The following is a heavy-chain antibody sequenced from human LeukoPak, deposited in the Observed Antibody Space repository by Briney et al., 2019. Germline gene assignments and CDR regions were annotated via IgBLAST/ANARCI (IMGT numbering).Heavy chain of an antibody. Sequence: GGSLRLSCAASGFTFGGHEMNWVRQAPGKGLEWVSYISSSVDSIFYADSVKGRFTISRDNTKNSLYLQMNSLRAEDTALYFCTRGGFCSGGTCYPFNAFDIWGQGTMVTVSS. CDR2: ISSSVDSI. D-gene: IGHD2-15*01. V-gene: IGHV3-48*03. CDR3: TRGGFCSGGTCYPFNAFDI. CDR1: GFTFGGHE. J-gene: IGHJ3*02.